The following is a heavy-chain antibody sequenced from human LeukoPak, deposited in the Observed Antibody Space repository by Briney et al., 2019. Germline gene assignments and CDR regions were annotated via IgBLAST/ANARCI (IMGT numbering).Heavy chain of an antibody. J-gene: IGHJ4*02. V-gene: IGHV3-74*01. CDR1: GFTSSTYW. CDR3: ARSYYGDYKDF. CDR2: RNSDGSST. Sequence: GGSLRLSCAASGFTSSTYWIHWVRQAPGKGLMWVSGRNSDGSSTSYADSVKGRFTISRDNAKNTVYLHMNSLKVEDTAVYYCARSYYGDYKDFWGQGTLVAVSS. D-gene: IGHD4-17*01.